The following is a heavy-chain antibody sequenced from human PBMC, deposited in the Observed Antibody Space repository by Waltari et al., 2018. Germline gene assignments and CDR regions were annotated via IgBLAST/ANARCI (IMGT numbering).Heavy chain of an antibody. Sequence: QVQLVESGGGVVQPGRSLRLSCAASGFTFSSYAMHWVRQAPGKGLEWVAVISYDGSNKYYADSVKGRFTISRDNSKNTLYLQMNSLRAEDTAVYYCARDWREAARPGYYFDYWGQETLVTVSS. V-gene: IGHV3-30*01. CDR1: GFTFSSYA. D-gene: IGHD6-6*01. CDR3: ARDWREAARPGYYFDY. CDR2: ISYDGSNK. J-gene: IGHJ4*02.